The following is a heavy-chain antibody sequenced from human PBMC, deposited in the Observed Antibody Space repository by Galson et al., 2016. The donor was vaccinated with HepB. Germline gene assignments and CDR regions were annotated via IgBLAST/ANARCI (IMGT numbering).Heavy chain of an antibody. V-gene: IGHV5-51*01. Sequence: QSGAEVKKPGESLQISCKGSGSSFRSYWIGWVRQMPGKGLEWMGIISPGDSDTRYSPSFQGQVTISVDKAINTAYMQWSSLKASDSGIYYCARRPPVTGRSGHYFDSWGQGTLVTVAT. J-gene: IGHJ4*02. D-gene: IGHD4-11*01. CDR3: ARRPPVTGRSGHYFDS. CDR2: ISPGDSDT. CDR1: GSSFRSYW.